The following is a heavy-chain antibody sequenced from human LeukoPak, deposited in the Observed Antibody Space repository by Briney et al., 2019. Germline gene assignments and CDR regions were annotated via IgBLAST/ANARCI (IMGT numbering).Heavy chain of an antibody. CDR3: ARESKYSSGLTIDY. CDR2: IYYSGST. CDR1: GGSISSSSYY. D-gene: IGHD6-19*01. V-gene: IGHV4-39*07. J-gene: IGHJ4*02. Sequence: SQTLSLTCTVSGGSISSSSYYWGWIRQPPGKGLEWIGSIYYSGSTYYNPSLKSRVTISVDTSKNQFSLKLSSVTAADTAVYYCARESKYSSGLTIDYWGQGTLVTVSS.